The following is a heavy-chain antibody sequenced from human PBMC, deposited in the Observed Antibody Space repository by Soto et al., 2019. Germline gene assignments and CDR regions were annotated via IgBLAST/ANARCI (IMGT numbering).Heavy chain of an antibody. D-gene: IGHD1-26*01. V-gene: IGHV3-9*01. CDR3: AKEGAVGALLSSASWDY. J-gene: IGHJ4*02. Sequence: GGSLRLSCAASGFTFDDYAMHWVRQAPGKGLEWVSGISWNSGSIGYADSVKGRFTISRDNAKNSLYLQMNSMRAEDTALYYCAKEGAVGALLSSASWDYWGQGTLVTVSS. CDR1: GFTFDDYA. CDR2: ISWNSGSI.